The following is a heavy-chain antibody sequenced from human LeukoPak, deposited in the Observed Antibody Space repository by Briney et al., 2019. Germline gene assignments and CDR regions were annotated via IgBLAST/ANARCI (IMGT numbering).Heavy chain of an antibody. J-gene: IGHJ4*02. Sequence: PSETLSLTCTVSGGSISTYYWSWIRQPPGKGLEWIGRIYTSGSSNYNPSLKSRVIMSVDTSRTQFSLKLTSVTAADTAVYYCARGLRYSSSCLHYWGQGTLVTVSS. CDR2: IYTSGSS. D-gene: IGHD6-13*01. CDR1: GGSISTYY. CDR3: ARGLRYSSSCLHY. V-gene: IGHV4-4*07.